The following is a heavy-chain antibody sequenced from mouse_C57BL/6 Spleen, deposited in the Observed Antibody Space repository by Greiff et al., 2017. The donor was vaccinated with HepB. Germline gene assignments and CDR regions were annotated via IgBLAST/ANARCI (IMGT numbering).Heavy chain of an antibody. CDR2: INPSTGGT. Sequence: EVQLVESGPELVKPGASVKISCKASGYSFTGYYMNWVKQSPEKSLEWIGEINPSTGGTTYNQKFKAKATLTVDKSSSTAYMQLKSLTSEDSAVYYCARRLYYWGQGTTLTDSS. V-gene: IGHV1-42*01. CDR3: ARRLYY. J-gene: IGHJ2*01. D-gene: IGHD1-2*01. CDR1: GYSFTGYY.